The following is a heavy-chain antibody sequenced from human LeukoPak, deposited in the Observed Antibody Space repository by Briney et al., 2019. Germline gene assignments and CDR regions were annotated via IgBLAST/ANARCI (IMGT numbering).Heavy chain of an antibody. CDR1: GFPFSSYA. D-gene: IGHD2-2*01. CDR3: AITKGPVEIVLAATGVYAF. J-gene: IGHJ4*02. Sequence: GGSLRLSCAASGFPFSSYAMSWVRQAPGEGLQWVSSISASGVDTFYADSVKGRFIISRDNSKNTLFLHMNSLRADDTAIYYCAITKGPVEIVLAATGVYAFWGQGTLVTVSS. V-gene: IGHV3-23*01. CDR2: ISASGVDT.